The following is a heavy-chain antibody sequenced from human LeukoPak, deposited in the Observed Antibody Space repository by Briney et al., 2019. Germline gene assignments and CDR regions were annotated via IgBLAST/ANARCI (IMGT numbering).Heavy chain of an antibody. Sequence: SETLSLTCTVSGGSISSGSYYWSWIRQPAGKGLEWIGRIYTSGSTNYNPSLKSRVTISVDTSKNQFSLKLSSVTAADTAVYYCARVLSGGNSGAHYWGQGTLVIVSS. D-gene: IGHD4-23*01. V-gene: IGHV4-61*02. CDR1: GGSISSGSYY. CDR2: IYTSGST. J-gene: IGHJ4*02. CDR3: ARVLSGGNSGAHY.